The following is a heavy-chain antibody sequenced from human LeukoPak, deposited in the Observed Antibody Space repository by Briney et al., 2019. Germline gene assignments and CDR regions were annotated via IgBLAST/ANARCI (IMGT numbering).Heavy chain of an antibody. J-gene: IGHJ4*01. CDR1: GFAISTYA. D-gene: IGHD2-8*02. Sequence: TGGSLRLSCAASGFAISTYAMACVRQAPGKGLEWISSLSSGRSPSYSDSLEGRLTMSSDNARNTLYLQMDNLRGEDTAMYYCARQLGYCAAGTCYFDSWGHGTQVTVSS. CDR2: LSSGRSP. CDR3: ARQLGYCAAGTCYFDS. V-gene: IGHV3-69-1*01.